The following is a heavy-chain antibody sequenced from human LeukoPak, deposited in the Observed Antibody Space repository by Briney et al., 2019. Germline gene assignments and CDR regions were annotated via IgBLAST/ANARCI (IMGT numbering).Heavy chain of an antibody. D-gene: IGHD3-22*01. CDR2: ISYDGSNK. Sequence: QSGGSPRLSCAASGFTFSSYAMHWVRQAPGKGLEWVAVISYDGSNKYYADSVKGRFTISRDNSKNTLYLQMNSLRAEDTAVYYCARDSGNYYDSSGYSLYWGQGTLVTVSS. CDR3: ARDSGNYYDSSGYSLY. J-gene: IGHJ4*02. CDR1: GFTFSSYA. V-gene: IGHV3-30*04.